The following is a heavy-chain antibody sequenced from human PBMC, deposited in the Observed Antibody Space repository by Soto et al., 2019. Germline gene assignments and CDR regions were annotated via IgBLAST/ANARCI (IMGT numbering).Heavy chain of an antibody. CDR1: GGSISSGGYY. J-gene: IGHJ5*02. CDR3: ARCPRLAWFDP. CDR2: IYYSGST. V-gene: IGHV4-31*03. Sequence: QVQLQESGPGLVKPSQTLSLTCTVSGGSISSGGYYWSWIRQHPGKGLEWIGYIYYSGSTYYNPSLKSXXTXSXXTAKNQFSLKLSSVTAADTAVYYCARCPRLAWFDPWGQGTLVTVSS. D-gene: IGHD6-25*01.